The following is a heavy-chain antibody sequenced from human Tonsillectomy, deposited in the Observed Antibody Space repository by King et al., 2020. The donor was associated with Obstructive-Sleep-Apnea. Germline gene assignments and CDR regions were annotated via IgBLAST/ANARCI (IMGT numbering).Heavy chain of an antibody. D-gene: IGHD4-17*01. CDR1: GFTFSNAW. CDR3: TTLHDYGDHY. Sequence: VQLVESGGAFVKPGGSLRLSCATSGFTFSNAWMSWVRQAPGKGLEWVGRVKSRTDGGTSDYAAPVKGRVAISRDDSETKLYLQRNSLKTEDTATYYCTTLHDYGDHYWGQGTLVTVSS. CDR2: VKSRTDGGTS. V-gene: IGHV3-15*02. J-gene: IGHJ4*02.